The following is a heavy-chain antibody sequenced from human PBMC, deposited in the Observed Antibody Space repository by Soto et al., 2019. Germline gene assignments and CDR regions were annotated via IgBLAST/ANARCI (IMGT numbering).Heavy chain of an antibody. D-gene: IGHD3-22*01. Sequence: QVQLQQWGAGLLKPSETLSLTCAVYGGSFSGYYWTWIRQPPGKGLEWIGEINNSGRTNQNPSLKRRLTISVDTSKNQFSLNLRSVTAADTAVYYCVRGITMKVAVQRDAPDKYYFDSWGQGTRVTVSS. CDR3: VRGITMKVAVQRDAPDKYYFDS. CDR1: GGSFSGYY. J-gene: IGHJ4*02. V-gene: IGHV4-34*01. CDR2: INNSGRT.